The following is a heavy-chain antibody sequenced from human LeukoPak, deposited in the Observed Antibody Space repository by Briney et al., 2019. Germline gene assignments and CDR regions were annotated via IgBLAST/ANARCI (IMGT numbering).Heavy chain of an antibody. Sequence: GGSLRLSCAASGFTFSSYAMSWVRQAPGKGLEWVSAISGSGGSTYYADSVKGRFTISRDNSNNTLYLQMNSLRAEDTAVYYCAKDRSGHYYFDYWGQGTLVTVSS. V-gene: IGHV3-23*01. CDR1: GFTFSSYA. J-gene: IGHJ4*02. CDR3: AKDRSGHYYFDY. D-gene: IGHD3-3*01. CDR2: ISGSGGST.